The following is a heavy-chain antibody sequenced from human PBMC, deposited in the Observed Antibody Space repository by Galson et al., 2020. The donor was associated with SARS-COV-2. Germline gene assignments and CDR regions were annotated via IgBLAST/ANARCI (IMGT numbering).Heavy chain of an antibody. CDR2: ISYDGSNK. V-gene: IGHV3-30*18. CDR1: GFTFSNYG. J-gene: IGHJ4*02. D-gene: IGHD3-9*01. Sequence: GGSLRLSCAASGFTFSNYGMHWVRQAPGKGLEWVAVISYDGSNKYYADSVKGRFTISRDNFKNTLYLQMNSLRAEDTAVYYCAKSYDILTGYPPKADYFDYWGQGTLVTVSS. CDR3: AKSYDILTGYPPKADYFDY.